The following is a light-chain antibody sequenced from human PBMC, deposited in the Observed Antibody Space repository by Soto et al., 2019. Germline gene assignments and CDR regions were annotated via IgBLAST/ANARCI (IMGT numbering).Light chain of an antibody. Sequence: EIVLTQAPGTLSLSPGEGATLSCRASQSVGGTFLAWDQQKGGQAPRLLIHGASNSATGIPDRFSGSGSGTDSTLPITRLEPEDFAAYYCQQYGGPPRTLAQGPKVDSK. CDR3: QQYGGPPRT. V-gene: IGKV3-20*01. J-gene: IGKJ1*01. CDR2: GAS. CDR1: QSVGGTF.